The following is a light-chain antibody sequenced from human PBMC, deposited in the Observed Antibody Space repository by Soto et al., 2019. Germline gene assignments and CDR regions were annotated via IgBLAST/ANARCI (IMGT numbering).Light chain of an antibody. CDR1: QGISSY. J-gene: IGKJ4*01. V-gene: IGKV1-9*01. CDR2: AAS. CDR3: QQHSTYPLT. Sequence: IQLTQSPSSLSASVGDRVTITCRASQGISSYLAWCQQKPGKAPKLLIYAASTLQSGVPSRFSGSGSGTDFTLTISSLQPEDFATYYCQQHSTYPLTFVGGTKVEIK.